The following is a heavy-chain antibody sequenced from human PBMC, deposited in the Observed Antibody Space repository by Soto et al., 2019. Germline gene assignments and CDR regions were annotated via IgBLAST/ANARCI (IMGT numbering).Heavy chain of an antibody. J-gene: IGHJ4*02. CDR1: GYSFTSYG. Sequence: QVQLVQSGAEVKKPGASVKVSCKASGYSFTSYGISWVRQAPGQGLEWMGWISAYDGNRKYAQKFQGRVTMNTDTSTSTAYMELRSLRSDATAVYYCARDLGGFPDYWGQGTLVTVSS. CDR3: ARDLGGFPDY. V-gene: IGHV1-18*01. CDR2: ISAYDGNR. D-gene: IGHD5-12*01.